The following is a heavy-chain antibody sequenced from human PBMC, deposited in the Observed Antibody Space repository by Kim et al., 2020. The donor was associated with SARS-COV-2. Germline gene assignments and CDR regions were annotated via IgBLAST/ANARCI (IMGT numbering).Heavy chain of an antibody. CDR2: TYYRSKWYN. D-gene: IGHD1-1*01. CDR3: AMEDWNDSADWFDP. Sequence: SQTLSLTCAISGDSVSSNSAAWNWLRPSPSRGLEWLGRTYYRSKWYNDYAVSVKSRITINPDTSKNQFSLQLNSVTPEDTAVYYCAMEDWNDSADWFDPWGQGTLVTVSS. CDR1: GDSVSSNSAA. V-gene: IGHV6-1*01. J-gene: IGHJ5*02.